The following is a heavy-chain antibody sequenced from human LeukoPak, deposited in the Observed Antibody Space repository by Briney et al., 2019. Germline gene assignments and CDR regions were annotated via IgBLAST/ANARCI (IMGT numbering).Heavy chain of an antibody. J-gene: IGHJ4*02. CDR3: ARRPTAPKAFDY. CDR2: ISYDGSNK. V-gene: IGHV3-30*04. D-gene: IGHD4-11*01. Sequence: GRSLRLSCAASGFTFSSYAMHWVRQAPGKGLEWVAVISYDGSNKYYADSVKGRFTISRDNSKNTPYLQMNSLRAEDTAVYYCARRPTAPKAFDYWGQGTLVTVSS. CDR1: GFTFSSYA.